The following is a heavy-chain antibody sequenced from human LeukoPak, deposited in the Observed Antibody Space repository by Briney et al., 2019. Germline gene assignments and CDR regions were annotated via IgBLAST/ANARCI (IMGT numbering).Heavy chain of an antibody. V-gene: IGHV3-48*03. D-gene: IGHD1-14*01. CDR2: INSGGSNI. CDR3: ARDGGPITLHYALDT. J-gene: IGHJ3*02. CDR1: GFIFSSYE. Sequence: GALRLSCAASGFIFSSYEMIWVRQAPGKGVEWVSYINSGGSNIQYADGVKGRFTISRDNAKNSLSLQMNALRAEDTAVYYCARDGGPITLHYALDTWGQGTMVTVSS.